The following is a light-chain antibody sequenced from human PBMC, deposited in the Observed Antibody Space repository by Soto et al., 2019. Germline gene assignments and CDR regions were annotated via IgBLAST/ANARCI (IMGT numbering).Light chain of an antibody. J-gene: IGKJ1*01. CDR2: GVS. CDR3: QQYGSSPLT. Sequence: EIVLTQSPGTLSLSPGERATLSCRASQSVSSNFLAWYQQKFGQAPRLLIYGVSTRATGVPARFSGSGSGTDFTLTISRLEPEDFAVYYCQQYGSSPLTFGQGTKVDIK. V-gene: IGKV3-20*01. CDR1: QSVSSNF.